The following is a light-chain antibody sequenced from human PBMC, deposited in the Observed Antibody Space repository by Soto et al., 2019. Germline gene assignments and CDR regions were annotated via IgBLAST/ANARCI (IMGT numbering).Light chain of an antibody. CDR3: SSYTSRSTRV. J-gene: IGLJ1*01. Sequence: QSALTQPASVSGSPGQSITISCTGTSSDVGGYKYVSWYQQHPGKAPKLMIYDIRNRPSGVSNRFSGSKSGNTASLTISGLQAEDAADYYCSSYTSRSTRVFGTGTKLTVL. V-gene: IGLV2-14*03. CDR2: DIR. CDR1: SSDVGGYKY.